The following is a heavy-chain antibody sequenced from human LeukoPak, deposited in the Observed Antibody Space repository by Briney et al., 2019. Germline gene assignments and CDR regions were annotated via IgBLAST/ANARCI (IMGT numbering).Heavy chain of an antibody. Sequence: SSETLSPTCAVYGGSFSEYYWSWIRQPPGKGLEWIGDINHSGTTNYNPSLKSRVTISKETSKRQFSLKLSSVTAADTAVYYCARARMDVWGQGITVTVSS. CDR3: ARARMDV. J-gene: IGHJ6*02. CDR1: GGSFSEYY. V-gene: IGHV4-34*01. CDR2: INHSGTT.